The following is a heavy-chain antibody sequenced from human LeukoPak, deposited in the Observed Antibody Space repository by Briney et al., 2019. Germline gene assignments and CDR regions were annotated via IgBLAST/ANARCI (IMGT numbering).Heavy chain of an antibody. D-gene: IGHD6-13*01. CDR2: MNPNSGGT. CDR1: GYTFTSYD. CDR3: ARDWYSSSWNSNYNWFDP. J-gene: IGHJ5*02. Sequence: GASVKVSCKASGYTFTSYDINWVRQATGQGLEWMGWMNPNSGGTNYAQKFQGRVTMTRDTSISTAYMELSRLRSDDTAVYYCARDWYSSSWNSNYNWFDPWGQGTLVTVSS. V-gene: IGHV1-2*02.